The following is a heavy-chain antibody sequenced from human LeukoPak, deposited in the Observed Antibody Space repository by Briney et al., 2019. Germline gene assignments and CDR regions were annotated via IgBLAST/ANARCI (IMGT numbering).Heavy chain of an antibody. V-gene: IGHV5-51*01. CDR3: ARQGQQLFGYFDL. D-gene: IGHD6-13*01. CDR1: GYSFTSYW. Sequence: GESLKISCKGSGYSFTSYWIAWGRHMPGKGLEWMGSIYPGDSDPRYSRSFQGQVTISADKCITTAYLPWSSMKASDTAIYYCARQGQQLFGYFDLWGRGTLVTVSS. J-gene: IGHJ2*01. CDR2: IYPGDSDP.